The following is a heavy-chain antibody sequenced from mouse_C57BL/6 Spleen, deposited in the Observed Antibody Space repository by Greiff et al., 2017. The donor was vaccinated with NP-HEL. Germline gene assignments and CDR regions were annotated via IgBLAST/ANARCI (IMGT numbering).Heavy chain of an antibody. V-gene: IGHV1-72*01. Sequence: QVHVKQPGAELVKPGASVKLSCKASGYTFTSYWMHWVKQRPGRGLEWIGRIDPNSGGTKYNEKFKSKATLTVDKPSSTAYMQLSSLTSEDSAVYYCARYPYGSSRAWFAYWGQGTLVTVSA. CDR3: ARYPYGSSRAWFAY. CDR2: IDPNSGGT. CDR1: GYTFTSYW. J-gene: IGHJ3*01. D-gene: IGHD1-1*01.